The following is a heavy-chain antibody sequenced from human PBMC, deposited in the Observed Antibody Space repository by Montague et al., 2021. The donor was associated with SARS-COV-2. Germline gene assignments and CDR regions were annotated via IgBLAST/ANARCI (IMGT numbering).Heavy chain of an antibody. D-gene: IGHD3-3*01. V-gene: IGHV4-59*01. CDR1: GGSISTYY. J-gene: IGHJ4*02. CDR3: ARGPFWSAAPDY. Sequence: SETLSITCTLSGGSISTYYWNWIRQPPGKGLEWIGYIYYSGNTYYNPSLKSRATISVETSKNQFSLSLTSVTAADTAVYYCARGPFWSAAPDYWGQGILVTVSS. CDR2: IYYSGNT.